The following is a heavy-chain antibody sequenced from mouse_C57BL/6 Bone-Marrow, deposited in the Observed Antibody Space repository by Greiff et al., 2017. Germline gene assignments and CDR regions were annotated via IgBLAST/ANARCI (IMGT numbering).Heavy chain of an antibody. V-gene: IGHV1-82*01. CDR2: IYPGDGDT. D-gene: IGHD2-1*01. CDR1: GYAFSSSW. J-gene: IGHJ3*01. Sequence: QVQLQQSGPELVKPGASVKISCKASGYAFSSSWMNWVKQRPGKGLEWIGRIYPGDGDTNYNGKLKGKATLTADKSSSTAYMQLSSLTSEDSAVYFCARGYYGGPRFAYWGQGTLVTVSA. CDR3: ARGYYGGPRFAY.